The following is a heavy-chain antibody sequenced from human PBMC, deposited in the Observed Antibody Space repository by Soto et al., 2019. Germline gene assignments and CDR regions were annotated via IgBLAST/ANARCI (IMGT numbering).Heavy chain of an antibody. CDR3: ARIPGGGDY. CDR2: VSAYSGNT. D-gene: IGHD3-16*01. V-gene: IGHV1-18*01. J-gene: IGHJ4*02. CDR1: GYTFTSYG. Sequence: QVQLVQSGAEVKKPGASVKVSCKASGYTFTSYGLSWVRQGPGQGLEWMGWVSAYSGNTNYAQRFQGRVTMTTDTCTNTAYFALRSRSSDANAVYYCARIPGGGDYWGQEALITDS.